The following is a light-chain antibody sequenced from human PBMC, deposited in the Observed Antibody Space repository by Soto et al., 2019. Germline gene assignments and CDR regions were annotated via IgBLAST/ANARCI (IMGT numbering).Light chain of an antibody. J-gene: IGKJ2*01. CDR3: QQSYRIPYT. CDR1: QSINIY. V-gene: IGKV1-39*01. CDR2: AAS. Sequence: IQLTQSPSSLSASVGDRVTVTCRASQSINIYLNWYQQKPGKAPTLLIYAASSLQSGVPSRFSGGGSRTDFTLTITSLQAEYFATYYCQQSYRIPYTFGQGTNLEI.